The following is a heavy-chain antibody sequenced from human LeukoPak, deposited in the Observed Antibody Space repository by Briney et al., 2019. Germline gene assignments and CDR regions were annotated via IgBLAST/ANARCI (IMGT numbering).Heavy chain of an antibody. Sequence: ASVKVSCKASGYTFTSYYMHWVRQAPGQGLEWMGIINPSGGSTSYAQKFRGRVTMTRDTSTSTVYMELSSLRSEDTAVYYCARDSALAGYCSSTSCYGPWFDPWGQGTLVTVSS. CDR3: ARDSALAGYCSSTSCYGPWFDP. CDR1: GYTFTSYY. D-gene: IGHD2-2*01. J-gene: IGHJ5*02. CDR2: INPSGGST. V-gene: IGHV1-46*01.